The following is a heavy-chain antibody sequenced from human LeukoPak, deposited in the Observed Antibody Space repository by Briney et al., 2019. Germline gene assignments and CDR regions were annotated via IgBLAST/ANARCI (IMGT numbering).Heavy chain of an antibody. J-gene: IGHJ1*01. CDR3: AGAGIAVAGNAEYFQH. V-gene: IGHV5-10-1*01. D-gene: IGHD6-19*01. Sequence: GESLRVSCKGSGYSFTSYWISWVRQMPGKGLEWTGRIDPSDSYTNYSPSFQGHVTISADKSISTAYLQWSSLKASDTAMYYCAGAGIAVAGNAEYFQHWGQGTLVTASS. CDR1: GYSFTSYW. CDR2: IDPSDSYT.